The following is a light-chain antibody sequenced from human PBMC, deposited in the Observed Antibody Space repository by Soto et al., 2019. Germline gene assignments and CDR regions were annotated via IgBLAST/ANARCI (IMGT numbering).Light chain of an antibody. Sequence: QSVLTQPASVSGSPGQSITISCTGTSSDIGSYSYVSWYQQHPGKSPKLIIFDVYNRPSGVSNRFSGSKSGNTASLTISGLQAEDEADYYCSAYSSKTPVPFGGGTKVTVL. V-gene: IGLV2-14*01. CDR2: DVY. J-gene: IGLJ2*01. CDR3: SAYSSKTPVP. CDR1: SSDIGSYSY.